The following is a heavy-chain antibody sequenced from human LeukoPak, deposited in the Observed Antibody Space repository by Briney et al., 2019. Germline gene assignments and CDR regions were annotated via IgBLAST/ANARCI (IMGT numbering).Heavy chain of an antibody. J-gene: IGHJ4*02. CDR1: VGTLSSYA. Sequence: SVKLSCKASVGTLSSYAISWVRQAPGPGLEWMGRIIPIFGTANYAQKSQGRVTITTDESTSTASMELSSLRSEDTAVYYCARDPNSGSYYFDYWGQGTLVTVSS. D-gene: IGHD1-26*01. CDR3: ARDPNSGSYYFDY. CDR2: IIPIFGTA. V-gene: IGHV1-69*05.